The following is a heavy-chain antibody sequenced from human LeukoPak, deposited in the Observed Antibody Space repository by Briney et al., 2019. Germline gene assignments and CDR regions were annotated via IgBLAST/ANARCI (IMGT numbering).Heavy chain of an antibody. J-gene: IGHJ4*02. V-gene: IGHV4-39*01. CDR2: IYYSGST. CDR3: ARQYSRGWGY. CDR1: GDSISRSRYY. Sequence: PSETLSLTCTVSGDSISRSRYYWAWIRQPPGKGLEWIGSIYYSGSTYYNPSLKSRVTISVDTSKNQFSLKLSSVTAADTAVYYCARQYSRGWGYWGQGTLVTVS. D-gene: IGHD6-19*01.